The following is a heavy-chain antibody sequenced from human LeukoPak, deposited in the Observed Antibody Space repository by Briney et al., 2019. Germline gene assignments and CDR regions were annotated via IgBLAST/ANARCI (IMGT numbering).Heavy chain of an antibody. J-gene: IGHJ4*02. CDR3: ARAYDSGNYYHFDY. CDR2: INPSGGST. V-gene: IGHV1-46*01. Sequence: ASVKVSCKTSGYTFTNYYMHWVRQAPGQGLEWMGIINPSGGSTTYAQKFQGRVTMTTDTSTSTVYMDLSSLRSEDTAIYYCARAYDSGNYYHFDYLGQGTLVTVFS. D-gene: IGHD3-10*01. CDR1: GYTFTNYY.